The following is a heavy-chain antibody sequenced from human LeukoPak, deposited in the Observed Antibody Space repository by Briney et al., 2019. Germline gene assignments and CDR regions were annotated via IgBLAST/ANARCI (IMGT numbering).Heavy chain of an antibody. Sequence: KPSETLSLTCTVSGGSISSSSYYWGWIRQPPGKGLEWIGSIYYSGSTYYNPSLKSRVTISVDTSKNQFSLKLNSMTAADTAVYYCARREEDNNHHHYFGSWGQGTLVTVSS. CDR1: GGSISSSSYY. V-gene: IGHV4-39*07. D-gene: IGHD2/OR15-2a*01. CDR3: ARREEDNNHHHYFGS. CDR2: IYYSGST. J-gene: IGHJ4*02.